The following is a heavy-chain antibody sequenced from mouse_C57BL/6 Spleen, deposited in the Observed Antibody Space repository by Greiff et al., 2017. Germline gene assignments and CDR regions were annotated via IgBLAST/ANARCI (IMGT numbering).Heavy chain of an antibody. J-gene: IGHJ2*01. CDR3: ARERDYFDY. Sequence: EVKLVESGPGLVKPSQSLSFTCSVPGYSITSGYYWNWIRQFPGNKLVLMCYLSYNGSNNYNPSLKNRISITRDTSKNQFFLKLNSVTTEDTATYYCARERDYFDYWGQGTTLTVSS. CDR1: GYSITSGYY. CDR2: LSYNGSN. V-gene: IGHV3-6*01.